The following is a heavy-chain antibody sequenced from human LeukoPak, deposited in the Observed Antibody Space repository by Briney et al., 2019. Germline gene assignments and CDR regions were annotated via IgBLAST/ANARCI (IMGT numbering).Heavy chain of an antibody. CDR1: AYTFTSDG. J-gene: IGHJ6*03. Sequence: ASVKVSCKASAYTFTSDGISWVRPAPGQGIEWMGWISAYNGNTNYAQKLQGRVTMTTDTSTSTAYMELRSLRSNDTAVYYCARIDEDMDVWGKGTTVTVSS. CDR2: ISAYNGNT. V-gene: IGHV1-18*01. CDR3: ARIDEDMDV.